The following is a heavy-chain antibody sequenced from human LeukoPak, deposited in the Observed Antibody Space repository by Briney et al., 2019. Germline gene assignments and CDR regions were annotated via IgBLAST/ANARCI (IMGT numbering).Heavy chain of an antibody. D-gene: IGHD3-3*01. J-gene: IGHJ3*02. Sequence: SETPSLTCTVSGGSISSYYWSWIRQPAGKGLEWIGRIYTSGSTNYNPSLKSRVTMSVDTSKNQFSLKLSSVTAADTAVYYCARMSYDFWSGYPLAFDIWGQGTMVTVSS. CDR1: GGSISSYY. CDR3: ARMSYDFWSGYPLAFDI. CDR2: IYTSGST. V-gene: IGHV4-4*07.